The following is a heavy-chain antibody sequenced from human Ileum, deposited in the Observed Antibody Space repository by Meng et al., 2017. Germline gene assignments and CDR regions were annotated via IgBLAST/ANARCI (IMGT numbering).Heavy chain of an antibody. CDR2: ISDDGNRK. V-gene: IGHV3-30*04. J-gene: IGHJ5*02. CDR1: GFTFSNHP. Sequence: QVRLVASGGGMVQPGRSLTLSCAASGFTFSNHPMHWIRQSPGKGLEWVAGISDDGNRKHYADSGNGRFTISRDNSKNTLHLQIDSLRGDDTAVYYCAREKGSSGRAGFFDPWGQGTLVTVSS. D-gene: IGHD3-22*01. CDR3: AREKGSSGRAGFFDP.